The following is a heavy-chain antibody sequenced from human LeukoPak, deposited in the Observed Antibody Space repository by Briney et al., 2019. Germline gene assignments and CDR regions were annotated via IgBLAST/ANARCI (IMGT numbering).Heavy chain of an antibody. J-gene: IGHJ4*02. CDR1: GGSFSGYY. Sequence: PSETLSLTCAVYGGSFSGYYWSWIRQPPGKGLEWIGEINHSGSTNYNPSLKSRVTISVDTSKNQFSLKLSSVTAADTAVYYCARESTVTTMGYWGQGTPVTVSS. CDR2: INHSGST. CDR3: ARESTVTTMGY. D-gene: IGHD4-17*01. V-gene: IGHV4-34*01.